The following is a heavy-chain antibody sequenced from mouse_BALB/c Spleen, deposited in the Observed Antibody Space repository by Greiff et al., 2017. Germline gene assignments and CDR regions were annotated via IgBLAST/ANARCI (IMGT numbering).Heavy chain of an antibody. Sequence: EVQLVESGGGLVKPGGSLKLSCAASGFTFSSYAMSWVRQTPEKRLEWVATISSGGSYTYYPDSVKGRFTISRDNAKNTLYLQMSSLRSEDTAMYYCARLGLDYWGQGTTLTVSS. CDR3: ARLGLDY. CDR1: GFTFSSYA. V-gene: IGHV5-9-3*01. J-gene: IGHJ2*01. CDR2: ISSGGSYT.